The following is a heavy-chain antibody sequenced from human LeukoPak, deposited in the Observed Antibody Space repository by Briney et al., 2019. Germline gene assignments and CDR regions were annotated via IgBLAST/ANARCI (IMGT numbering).Heavy chain of an antibody. Sequence: PSETLSLTCTVSGGSISSYYWSWIRQPPGKGLEWIGYIYYSGSTNYNPSLKSRVTISVDTSKNQFSLKLSSVTAADTAVYYCARDRSSGYAYFDCWGQGTLVTVSS. CDR3: ARDRSSGYAYFDC. CDR2: IYYSGST. V-gene: IGHV4-59*01. D-gene: IGHD3-22*01. CDR1: GGSISSYY. J-gene: IGHJ4*02.